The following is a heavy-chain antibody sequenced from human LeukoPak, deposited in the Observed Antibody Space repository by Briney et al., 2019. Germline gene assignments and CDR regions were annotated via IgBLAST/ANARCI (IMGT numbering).Heavy chain of an antibody. CDR2: FDPEHGET. CDR3: ATDRVGYCSGGSCYSRSNALDY. Sequence: ASVKVSCKVSGYTLTELSMHWVRQAPGKGLEWMGGFDPEHGETIYAQKFQGRVTMTEDTSIDTVYMELSSLRSEDTAVYYCATDRVGYCSGGSCYSRSNALDYWGQGTLVTVSS. J-gene: IGHJ4*02. D-gene: IGHD2-15*01. CDR1: GYTLTELS. V-gene: IGHV1-24*01.